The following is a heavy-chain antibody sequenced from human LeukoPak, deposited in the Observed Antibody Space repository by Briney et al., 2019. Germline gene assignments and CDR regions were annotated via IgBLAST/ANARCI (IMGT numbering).Heavy chain of an antibody. CDR3: AKNNGWFHLAQ. CDR2: IKTDGSET. V-gene: IGHV3-7*03. D-gene: IGHD6-19*01. J-gene: IGHJ4*02. CDR1: GFNFRDHW. Sequence: GGSLRLSRAVSGFNFRDHWMDWVRQAPGKGLEWVGHIKTDGSETYYVDSLKGRFSISRDDTNNALYLQMNSLRVEDTAVYYCAKNNGWFHLAQWGQGTLVTVSS.